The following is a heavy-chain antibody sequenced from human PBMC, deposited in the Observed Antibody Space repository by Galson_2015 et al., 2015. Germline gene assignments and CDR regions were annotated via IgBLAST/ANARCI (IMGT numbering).Heavy chain of an antibody. J-gene: IGHJ5*01. D-gene: IGHD2-2*01. CDR1: GFTFSSYS. Sequence: SLRLSCAASGFTFSSYSMNWVRQAPGKGLEWVSYISSSSSTIYYADSVKGRFTISRDNAKNSLYLQMNSLRDEDTAVYYCASLVVVPAAIGYPNRSDTWCPGTLVT. CDR3: ASLVVVPAAIGYPNRSDT. V-gene: IGHV3-48*02. CDR2: ISSSSSTI.